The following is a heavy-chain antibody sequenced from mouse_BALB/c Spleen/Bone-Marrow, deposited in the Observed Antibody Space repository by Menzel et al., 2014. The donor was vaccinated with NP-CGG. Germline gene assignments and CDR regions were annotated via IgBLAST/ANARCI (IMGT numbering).Heavy chain of an antibody. CDR1: GYTFTNYW. J-gene: IGHJ2*01. CDR3: ARIYYYGRDY. CDR2: INPSTGYT. Sequence: VKLMESGAELAKPGASVKMSCKASGYTFTNYWMHWVKRRPGQGLEWIGYINPSTGYTEYNQKFKDKATLTADKSSSTAYMQPSSLTSEDSAVYYCARIYYYGRDYWGQGTTLTVSS. D-gene: IGHD1-1*01. V-gene: IGHV1-7*01.